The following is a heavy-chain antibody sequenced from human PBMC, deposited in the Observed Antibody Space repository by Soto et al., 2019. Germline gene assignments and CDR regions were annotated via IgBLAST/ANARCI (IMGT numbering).Heavy chain of an antibody. CDR2: IYYSGST. Sequence: SETLSLTCTVSGGSISSGGYYWSWIRQHPGKGLEWIGYIYYSGSTYYNPSLKSRVTISVDTSKNQFSLKLSSVTAADTAVYYCASIAVAGLPYYYYGMDVWGQGTTVTVSS. CDR3: ASIAVAGLPYYYYGMDV. D-gene: IGHD6-19*01. CDR1: GGSISSGGYY. J-gene: IGHJ6*02. V-gene: IGHV4-31*03.